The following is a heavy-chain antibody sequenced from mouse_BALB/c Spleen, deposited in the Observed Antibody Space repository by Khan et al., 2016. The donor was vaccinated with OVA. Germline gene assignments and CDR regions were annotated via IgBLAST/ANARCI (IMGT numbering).Heavy chain of an antibody. CDR2: INPSIAYT. J-gene: IGHJ2*01. CDR3: ARRGLRWDFDY. V-gene: IGHV1-4*01. CDR1: GYTFVNYR. D-gene: IGHD1-1*01. Sequence: QVQLQQSGAELAKPGASVKMSCKASGYTFVNYRILWVRQRPGQGLEWIGYINPSIAYTENNQNFKDKATLTADKSSSTAYMQLNSLTSEDSAVYYCARRGLRWDFDYWGQGTTRTVSS.